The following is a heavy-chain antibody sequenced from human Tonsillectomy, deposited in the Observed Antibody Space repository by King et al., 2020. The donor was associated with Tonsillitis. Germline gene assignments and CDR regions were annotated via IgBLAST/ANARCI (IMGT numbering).Heavy chain of an antibody. D-gene: IGHD3-3*01. V-gene: IGHV3-43*01. CDR1: GFNFDDYA. CDR2: ISWDGGST. CDR3: AKGPRIIIPRGAINWFDP. J-gene: IGHJ5*02. Sequence: VQLVESGGVVVQPGGSLRLSCAASGFNFDDYAMHWLRQVPGKGLEWVSLISWDGGSTFYADSVKGRFTISRDNSKYSLYLQMNSLRTEDTALYYCAKGPRIIIPRGAINWFDPWGQGTLVTVSS.